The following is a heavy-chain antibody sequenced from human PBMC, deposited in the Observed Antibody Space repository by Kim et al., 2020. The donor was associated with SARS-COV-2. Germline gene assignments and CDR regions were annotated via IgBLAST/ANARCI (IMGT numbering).Heavy chain of an antibody. Sequence: SVKVSCKASGGTLSSYAISWVRQAPGQGLEWMGGIIPIFGTANYAQKFQGRVTITADESTSTAYMELSSLRSEDTAVYYCARDRLPAAMGMGRSSFDPWGQGTLVTVSS. J-gene: IGHJ5*02. D-gene: IGHD2-2*01. CDR2: IIPIFGTA. CDR3: ARDRLPAAMGMGRSSFDP. V-gene: IGHV1-69*13. CDR1: GGTLSSYA.